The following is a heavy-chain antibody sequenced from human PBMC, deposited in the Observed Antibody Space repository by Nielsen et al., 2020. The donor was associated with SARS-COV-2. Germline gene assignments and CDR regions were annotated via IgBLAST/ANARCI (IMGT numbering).Heavy chain of an antibody. Sequence: GSLRLSCVVYGGPFSGNYWTWIRQPPEEGLEWIGDVNHSGSTNYNPSLKSRVTISVDTSKYQFSLKLNSVTAADTAVYYCARGIRHCSGGSCYLPLVYFDYWGQGSLVTVSS. CDR2: VNHSGST. D-gene: IGHD2-15*01. J-gene: IGHJ4*02. V-gene: IGHV4-34*01. CDR3: ARGIRHCSGGSCYLPLVYFDY. CDR1: GGPFSGNY.